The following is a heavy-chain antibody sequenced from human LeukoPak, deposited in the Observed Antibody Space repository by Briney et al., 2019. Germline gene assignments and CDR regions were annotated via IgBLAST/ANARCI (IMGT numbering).Heavy chain of an antibody. V-gene: IGHV1-69*05. D-gene: IGHD2-8*01. CDR1: GGTFSSYA. CDR2: IIPIFGTA. J-gene: IGHJ4*02. Sequence: ASVKVSCKASGGTFSSYAISWVRQAPGQGLEWMGGIIPIFGTANYAQKFQGRVTITTDESTSTAYMELSSLRSEDTAVYYCARSTGGYAIASFDYWGQGTLVTVSS. CDR3: ARSTGGYAIASFDY.